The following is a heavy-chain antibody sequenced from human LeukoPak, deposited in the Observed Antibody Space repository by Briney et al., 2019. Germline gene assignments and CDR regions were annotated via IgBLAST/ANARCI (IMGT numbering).Heavy chain of an antibody. J-gene: IGHJ5*02. Sequence: SETLSLTGTVSGGSISSSSYYWGWIRQPPGKGLEWIGSIYYSGSTYYNPSLKSRVTISVDTSKNQFSLKLSSVTAADTAVYYCATRPDIAATGPGWFDPWGQGTLVTVSS. V-gene: IGHV4-39*01. CDR1: GGSISSSSYY. CDR2: IYYSGST. D-gene: IGHD6-13*01. CDR3: ATRPDIAATGPGWFDP.